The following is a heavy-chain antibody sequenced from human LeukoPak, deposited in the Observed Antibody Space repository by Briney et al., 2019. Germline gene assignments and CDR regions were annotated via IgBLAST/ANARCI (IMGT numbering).Heavy chain of an antibody. J-gene: IGHJ2*01. D-gene: IGHD6-13*01. CDR3: AKGGAAADNYWYFDL. Sequence: PGGSLRLSCAASGFTYDYGMHWVRQAPGKGLVWVSGISWNRGSIGYSDSVKGRFTISRDTAKNSLYLQMNSLRPEDTALYYCAKGGAAADNYWYFDLWGRGTLVTVSS. CDR1: GFTYDYG. V-gene: IGHV3-9*01. CDR2: ISWNRGSI.